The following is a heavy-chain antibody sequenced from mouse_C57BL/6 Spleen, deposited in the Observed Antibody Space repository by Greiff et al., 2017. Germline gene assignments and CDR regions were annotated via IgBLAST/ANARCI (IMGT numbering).Heavy chain of an antibody. CDR3: TRSGTYYGNSWFAY. CDR1: GYTFTDYE. D-gene: IGHD2-10*01. Sequence: VQLVESGAELVRPGASVTLSCKASGYTFTDYEMHWVKQTPVHGLEWIGAIDPETGGTAYNQKFKGKAILTADKSSSTAYMELRSLTSEDSAVYYCTRSGTYYGNSWFAYWGQGTLVTVSA. CDR2: IDPETGGT. J-gene: IGHJ3*01. V-gene: IGHV1-15*01.